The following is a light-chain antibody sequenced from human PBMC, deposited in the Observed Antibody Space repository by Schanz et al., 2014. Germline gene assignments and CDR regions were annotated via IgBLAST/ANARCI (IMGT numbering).Light chain of an antibody. CDR1: SSDVGGYNY. Sequence: QSALTQPASVSGSPGQSITISCTGTSSDVGGYNYVSWYQQHPGKAPKLMIYEGSKRPSGVPDRFSASKSGNTASLTVSGLQAEDEADYYCSSYAGTNFWVFGGGTKLTVL. V-gene: IGLV2-8*01. J-gene: IGLJ3*02. CDR2: EGS. CDR3: SSYAGTNFWV.